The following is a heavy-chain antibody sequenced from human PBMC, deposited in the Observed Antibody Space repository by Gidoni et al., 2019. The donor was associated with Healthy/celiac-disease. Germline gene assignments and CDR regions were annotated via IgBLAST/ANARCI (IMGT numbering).Heavy chain of an antibody. V-gene: IGHV3-43*01. Sequence: SCAASGFTVDDYTMHWVRQAPGKGLEWVSLISWDGGSTYYADSVKGRFTISRDNSKNSLYLQMNSLSTEDTALYYCAKDKGYYGSGSYSLDYWGQGTLVTVSS. CDR1: GFTVDDYT. CDR3: AKDKGYYGSGSYSLDY. D-gene: IGHD3-10*01. J-gene: IGHJ4*02. CDR2: ISWDGGST.